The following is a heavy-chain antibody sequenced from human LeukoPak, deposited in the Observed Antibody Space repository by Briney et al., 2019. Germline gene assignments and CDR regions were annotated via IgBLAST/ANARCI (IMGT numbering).Heavy chain of an antibody. CDR3: ARGFYGSGTSHLDY. Sequence: PSETLSLTCAVYGGSFSGYYWSWIRQPPGKGLEWIGEINHSGSTNYNPSLKSRVTISVDTSKNQFSLKLSSVTAADTAVYYCARGFYGSGTSHLDYWGQGTLVTVSS. CDR1: GGSFSGYY. J-gene: IGHJ4*02. V-gene: IGHV4-34*01. CDR2: INHSGST. D-gene: IGHD3-10*01.